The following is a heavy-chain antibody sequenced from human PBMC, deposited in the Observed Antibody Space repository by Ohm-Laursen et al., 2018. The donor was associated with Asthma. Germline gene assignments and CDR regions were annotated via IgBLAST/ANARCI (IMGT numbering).Heavy chain of an antibody. CDR1: GFTLSSYA. CDR2: ISGSGGST. Sequence: SLRLSCAASGFTLSSYAMSWVRQAPGKGLEWVSAISGSGGSTYYADSVKGRFTISRDNSKNTLYLQMNSLRAEDTAVYYCAKDLWSGYYTPLDYWGQGTLVTVSS. CDR3: AKDLWSGYYTPLDY. J-gene: IGHJ4*02. V-gene: IGHV3-23*01. D-gene: IGHD3-3*01.